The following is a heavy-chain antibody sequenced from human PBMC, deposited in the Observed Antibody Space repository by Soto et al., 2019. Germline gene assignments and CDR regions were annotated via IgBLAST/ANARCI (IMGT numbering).Heavy chain of an antibody. V-gene: IGHV1-46*01. CDR2: INPSGGAT. D-gene: IGHD6-13*01. Sequence: ASVKVSCKTSAYSFITFYMHRVRQAPGQGLEWMGIINPSGGATSYTHKFQGRVTMTRNTSISTAYMELSSLSSEDTAVYYCARGWYEWFDPWGQGTLVTVSS. CDR1: AYSFITFY. CDR3: ARGWYEWFDP. J-gene: IGHJ5*02.